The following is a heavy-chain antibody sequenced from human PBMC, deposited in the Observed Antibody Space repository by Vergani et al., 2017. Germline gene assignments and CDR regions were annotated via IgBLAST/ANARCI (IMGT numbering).Heavy chain of an antibody. CDR1: GFTFSDYY. CDR2: IKNDGGKS. V-gene: IGHV3-11*01. CDR3: GRGSDNYN. D-gene: IGHD1-1*01. Sequence: QVQLVESGGGLVKPGGSLRLSCAASGFTFSDYYMSWVRQTPWKGLEWVSTIKNDGGKSHYADFVKGRFAISRDNSRNTLYLQMNSLRVEDTAVYYCGRGSDNYNWGQGALVTV. J-gene: IGHJ4*02.